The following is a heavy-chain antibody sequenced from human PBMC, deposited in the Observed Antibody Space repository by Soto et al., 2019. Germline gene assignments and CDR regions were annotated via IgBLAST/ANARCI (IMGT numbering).Heavy chain of an antibody. J-gene: IGHJ4*02. CDR3: ARDSGSYPFDY. Sequence: QVQLQESGPGLVKPSETLSLTCTVSGGSISSYYWSWIRQPPGKGLEWIGYIYYSGSTNYNPSLKSRVTISVDTSKNQFSLKLSSVTAADTAVYHCARDSGSYPFDYWGQGTLVTVSS. CDR1: GGSISSYY. V-gene: IGHV4-59*01. CDR2: IYYSGST. D-gene: IGHD1-26*01.